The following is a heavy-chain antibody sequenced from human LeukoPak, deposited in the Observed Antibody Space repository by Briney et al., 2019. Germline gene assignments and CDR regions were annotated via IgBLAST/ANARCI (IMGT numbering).Heavy chain of an antibody. J-gene: IGHJ4*02. Sequence: GGSLRLSCAASGFSFSNSWMYWVRQAPGKGLVWVSHINGDGSWTTYADSVKGRFTISKDNAKNTVYLQMNNLRAEDTAVYYCVSFYETYWGRGTLVTVSS. CDR2: INGDGSWT. CDR1: GFSFSNSW. D-gene: IGHD2-2*01. V-gene: IGHV3-74*01. CDR3: VSFYETY.